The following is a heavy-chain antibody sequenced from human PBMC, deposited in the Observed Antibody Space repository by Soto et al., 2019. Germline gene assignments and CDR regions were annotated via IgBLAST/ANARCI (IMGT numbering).Heavy chain of an antibody. D-gene: IGHD3-16*01. J-gene: IGHJ6*02. Sequence: SVKVSCKASGGTFSSYAISWVRQAPGQGLEWMAGIIPIFGTANYAQKFQGRVTITADESTSTAYMELSSLRSEDTAVYYCARAGWGKGDPLAAYSYVMDVCRQGTTVAVYS. CDR3: ARAGWGKGDPLAAYSYVMDV. V-gene: IGHV1-69*13. CDR1: GGTFSSYA. CDR2: IIPIFGTA.